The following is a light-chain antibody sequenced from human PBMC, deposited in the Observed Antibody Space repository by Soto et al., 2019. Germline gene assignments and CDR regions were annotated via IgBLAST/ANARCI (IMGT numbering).Light chain of an antibody. Sequence: EFVLTQSPGTLSLSPGERVTLSCRASQSVSNSFLAWYQQKPGQAPRLLISGASSRATGIPDRFSGSGSGTDFTLTISRLEPEDSAVYYCQQYVSSPWTFGQGTKVDIK. J-gene: IGKJ1*01. CDR3: QQYVSSPWT. CDR1: QSVSNSF. CDR2: GAS. V-gene: IGKV3-20*01.